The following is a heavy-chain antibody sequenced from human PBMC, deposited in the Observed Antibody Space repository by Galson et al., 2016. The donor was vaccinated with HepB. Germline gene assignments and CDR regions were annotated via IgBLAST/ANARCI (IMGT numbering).Heavy chain of an antibody. Sequence: SLRLSCAASGFTFNSYAMTWVRQVPGKGLQWVSSISGSGDSTYDADSVKGRFTISRDKSRNTVYLQMNSLRAEDTAFYYCTKGNMEGLPAAPYAWGQGTLVTVSS. J-gene: IGHJ5*02. CDR1: GFTFNSYA. D-gene: IGHD2-2*01. V-gene: IGHV3-23*01. CDR2: ISGSGDST. CDR3: TKGNMEGLPAAPYA.